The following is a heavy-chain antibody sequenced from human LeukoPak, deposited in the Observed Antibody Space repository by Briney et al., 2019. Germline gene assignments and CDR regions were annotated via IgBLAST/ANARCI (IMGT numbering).Heavy chain of an antibody. V-gene: IGHV3-23*01. Sequence: GGSLRLSCAASGFTFSSYAMSWVRQAPGKGLEWFSAISGSGGSTYYADSVKGRFTISRDNSKNTLYLQMNSLRAEDTAVYYCANLDYGGNSGSSSNWFDPWGQGTLVTVSS. D-gene: IGHD4-23*01. J-gene: IGHJ5*02. CDR2: ISGSGGST. CDR3: ANLDYGGNSGSSSNWFDP. CDR1: GFTFSSYA.